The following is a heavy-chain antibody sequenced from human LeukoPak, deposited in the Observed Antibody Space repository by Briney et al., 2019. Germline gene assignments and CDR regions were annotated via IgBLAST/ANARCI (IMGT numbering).Heavy chain of an antibody. D-gene: IGHD3-10*01. CDR3: ARVADFNGSGRGDS. CDR2: INPNTGGT. CDR1: GYTFTRFY. Sequence: GASVRVSCKTSGYTFTRFYVHWVRQAPGHGLEWMGWINPNTGGTNFAQKFQGRVTMTTDTSITTAYMDLRSLTSDDTAVYYCARVADFNGSGRGDSWGQGTLVIVSS. J-gene: IGHJ4*02. V-gene: IGHV1-2*02.